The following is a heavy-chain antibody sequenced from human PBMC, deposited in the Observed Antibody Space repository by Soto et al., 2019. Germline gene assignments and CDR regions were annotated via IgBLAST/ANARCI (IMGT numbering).Heavy chain of an antibody. CDR3: TTDDLGRDSGGYPPFDY. J-gene: IGHJ4*02. CDR2: IKSKLDGGTT. Sequence: GSLRLSCAGSGFIFRNAWMNWVRQAPGKGLEWVGRIKSKLDGGTTDYGGPVKGRFIISRDDSKSTLSLQMNSLKTEDTAVYYCTTDDLGRDSGGYPPFDYWGQGTLVTVSS. V-gene: IGHV3-15*07. D-gene: IGHD3-22*01. CDR1: GFIFRNAW.